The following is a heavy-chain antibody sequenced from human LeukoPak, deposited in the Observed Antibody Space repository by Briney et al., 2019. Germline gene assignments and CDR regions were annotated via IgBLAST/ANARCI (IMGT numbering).Heavy chain of an antibody. V-gene: IGHV3-48*03. Sequence: GGSLRLSCAASGFTFSSYEMNWVRQAPGKGLEWVSYISSSGSTIYYADSVKGRFTISRDNAKNSLYLQMNSLRAEDTAVYYCAREKQYSSSWYPNFDYWGQGTLVTVSS. J-gene: IGHJ4*02. D-gene: IGHD6-13*01. CDR3: AREKQYSSSWYPNFDY. CDR2: ISSSGSTI. CDR1: GFTFSSYE.